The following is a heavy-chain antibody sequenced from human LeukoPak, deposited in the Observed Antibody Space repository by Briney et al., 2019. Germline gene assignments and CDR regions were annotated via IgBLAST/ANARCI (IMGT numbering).Heavy chain of an antibody. CDR3: ARNMVRGVTAEKGAFDS. Sequence: GGSLRLSCAASGFTFSSYGMHWVRQAPGKGLEWVTVIWYDGSNKYYADSVKGRFTISRDNSKNTLYLQMNSLRAEDTAVYYCARNMVRGVTAEKGAFDSWGQGTLVTVS. J-gene: IGHJ4*02. V-gene: IGHV3-33*01. CDR2: IWYDGSNK. D-gene: IGHD3-10*01. CDR1: GFTFSSYG.